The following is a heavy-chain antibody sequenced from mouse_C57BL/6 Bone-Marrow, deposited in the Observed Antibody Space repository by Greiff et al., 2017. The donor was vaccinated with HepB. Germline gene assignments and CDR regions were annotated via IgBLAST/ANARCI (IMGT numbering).Heavy chain of an antibody. CDR3: ARSNYGSSSYYFDY. Sequence: VQLKESVAELVRPGASVKLSCTASGFNIKNTYMHWVKQRPEQGLEWIGRIGPANGNTKYAPKFQGKATITADTSSNTAYLQLSSLTSEDTAIYYCARSNYGSSSYYFDYWGQGTTLTVSS. J-gene: IGHJ2*01. D-gene: IGHD1-1*01. V-gene: IGHV14-3*01. CDR1: GFNIKNTY. CDR2: IGPANGNT.